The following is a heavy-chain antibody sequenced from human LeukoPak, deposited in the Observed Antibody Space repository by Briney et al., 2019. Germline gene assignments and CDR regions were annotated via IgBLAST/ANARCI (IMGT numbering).Heavy chain of an antibody. V-gene: IGHV1-18*01. CDR1: GYTFTSYA. D-gene: IGHD2-2*01. CDR2: ISAYNSNT. CDR3: ARDGCSTTNCYVQDWFDP. Sequence: ASVKVSCKASGYTFTSYAISWVRQAPGQGLEWMGWISAYNSNTNYAQKLQGRVTMTTDTSMSTAYMELRSLRSDGTAVYFCARDGCSTTNCYVQDWFDPRGQGTLVTVSS. J-gene: IGHJ5*02.